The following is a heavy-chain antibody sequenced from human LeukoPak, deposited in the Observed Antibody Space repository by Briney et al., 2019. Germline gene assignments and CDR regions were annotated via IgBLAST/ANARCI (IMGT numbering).Heavy chain of an antibody. CDR2: IRSGGSPV. J-gene: IGHJ4*02. Sequence: GGSLRLPCAASGFTFSRYSMNWVRQAPGKGLEWVAYIRSGGSPVYYADSVKGRFTISRDNAQDSLYLQMNSLRDEDTAVYYCVRDPDALDYWGQGTPVTVSS. V-gene: IGHV3-48*02. CDR1: GFTFSRYS. CDR3: VRDPDALDY.